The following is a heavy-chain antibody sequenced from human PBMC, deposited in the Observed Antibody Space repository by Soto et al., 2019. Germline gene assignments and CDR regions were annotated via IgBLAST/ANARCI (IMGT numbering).Heavy chain of an antibody. D-gene: IGHD3-22*01. J-gene: IGHJ4*02. V-gene: IGHV4-39*01. CDR3: ARQYYYDSSGAYFDY. CDR1: GGSISSSSYY. CDR2: IYYSGST. Sequence: PSETLSLTCTVSGGSISSSSYYWGWIRQPPGKGLEWIGSIYYSGSTYYNPSLKSRVTISVDTSKNQFSLKLSSVTAADTAVYYCARQYYYDSSGAYFDYWGQGTMVTVFS.